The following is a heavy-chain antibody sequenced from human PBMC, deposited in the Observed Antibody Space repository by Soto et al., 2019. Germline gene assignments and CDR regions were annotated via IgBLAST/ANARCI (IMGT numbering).Heavy chain of an antibody. Sequence: EVQLSQSGGGLVRPGGSLRLSCAGSGFTFDDYAINWVRQAPGKGLEWVSGISGSGNQIDYTDSVEGRFIMSRDDSKNTVFLQMNGLSAEDTAVYFCAKNQDWNRPDPGAFDVWGQGTTVTVTS. V-gene: IGHV3-23*01. J-gene: IGHJ3*01. D-gene: IGHD1-1*01. CDR1: GFTFDDYA. CDR2: ISGSGNQI. CDR3: AKNQDWNRPDPGAFDV.